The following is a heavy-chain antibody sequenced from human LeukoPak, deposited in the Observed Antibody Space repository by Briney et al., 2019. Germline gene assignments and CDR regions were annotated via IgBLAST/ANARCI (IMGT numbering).Heavy chain of an antibody. CDR2: INPNNGGT. CDR1: GYTFTGYD. Sequence: ASVKVSCKASGYTFTGYDIHWVRQAPGQGLEWMGWINPNNGGTRYAQKFQGRVTMTRDTSINTVYMDLSRLRSDDTAVYYCARDHEENNNCSDPWGQGTLVTVSS. J-gene: IGHJ5*02. CDR3: ARDHEENNNCSDP. V-gene: IGHV1-2*02.